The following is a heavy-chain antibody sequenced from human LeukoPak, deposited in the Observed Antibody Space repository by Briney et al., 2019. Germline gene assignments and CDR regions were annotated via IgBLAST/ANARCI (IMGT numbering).Heavy chain of an antibody. Sequence: RGCLRLSRAASGFTLSNSWLHWVRKVPGKVLVCVSHINNDGTSTSNAGSVEGRYNISRDNAKHTLYLQMNSLRAEDTAVYYCASFGSSGYWLDYWGQGALVSVCS. V-gene: IGHV3-74*01. J-gene: IGHJ4*02. CDR3: ASFGSSGYWLDY. D-gene: IGHD3-22*01. CDR2: INNDGTST. CDR1: GFTLSNSW.